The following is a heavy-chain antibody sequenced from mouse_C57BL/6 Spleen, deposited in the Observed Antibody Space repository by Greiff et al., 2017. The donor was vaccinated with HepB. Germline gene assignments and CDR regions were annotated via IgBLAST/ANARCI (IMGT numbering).Heavy chain of an antibody. D-gene: IGHD2-4*01. CDR1: GYTFTSYW. J-gene: IGHJ4*01. CDR3: ASGVNDYDEGYYAMDY. CDR2: INPSNGGT. V-gene: IGHV1-53*01. Sequence: VQLQQPGTELVKPGASVKLSCKASGYTFTSYWMHWVKQRPGQGLEWIGNINPSNGGTNYNEKFKSKATLTVDKSSSTAYMQLSSLTSEDSAVYYCASGVNDYDEGYYAMDYWGQGTSVTVSS.